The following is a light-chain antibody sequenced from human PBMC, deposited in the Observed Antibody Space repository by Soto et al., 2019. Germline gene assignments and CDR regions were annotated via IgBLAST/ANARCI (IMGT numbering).Light chain of an antibody. CDR1: QSVSST. CDR2: GAS. Sequence: EIVMTQSPATLSVSPGERATLSCRASQSVSSTLAWYQQKAGQAHRLLMYGASTRATGIQARFSGSGSGTEFTLTIRSLQSEDFAVYYCKQYNNWPLTFGGGTKVDIK. V-gene: IGKV3-15*01. J-gene: IGKJ4*01. CDR3: KQYNNWPLT.